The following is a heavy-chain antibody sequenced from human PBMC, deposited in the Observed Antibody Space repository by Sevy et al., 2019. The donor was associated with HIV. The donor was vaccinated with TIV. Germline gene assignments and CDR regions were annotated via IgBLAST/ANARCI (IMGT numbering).Heavy chain of an antibody. J-gene: IGHJ6*02. Sequence: GGSLRLSCAASGFTLSDAWMSWVRQAPGKGLEYVSAISGGGGNTYYGTSVKGRFTVSRDNAKNTLYLQMGSLRAEDMAVYFCARKYHDTSGYPRYSMDVWGQGTTVTVSS. CDR3: ARKYHDTSGYPRYSMDV. CDR2: ISGGGGNT. CDR1: GFTLSDAW. D-gene: IGHD3-22*01. V-gene: IGHV3-64*01.